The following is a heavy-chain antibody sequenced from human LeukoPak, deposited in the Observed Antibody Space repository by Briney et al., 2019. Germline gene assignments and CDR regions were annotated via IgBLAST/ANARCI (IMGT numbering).Heavy chain of an antibody. Sequence: GGSLRLSCAASGFTFSSYAMSWVRQAPGKGLEWVSAISGSGGSTYYADSVKGRLTISRDNSKNTLYLQMNSLRAEDTAVYYCAKPRRRDGYNYGHYFDYWGQGTLVTVSS. CDR3: AKPRRRDGYNYGHYFDY. D-gene: IGHD5-24*01. CDR2: ISGSGGST. J-gene: IGHJ4*02. CDR1: GFTFSSYA. V-gene: IGHV3-23*01.